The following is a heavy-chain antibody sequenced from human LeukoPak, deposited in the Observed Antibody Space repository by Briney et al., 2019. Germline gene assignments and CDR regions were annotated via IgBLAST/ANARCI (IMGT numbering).Heavy chain of an antibody. CDR1: GYTFTGYY. J-gene: IGHJ4*02. CDR2: INPNSGGT. Sequence: GASVNVSFKASGYTFTGYYMHWVRQAPGQGLEWMGWINPNSGGTNYAQKFQGWVTMTRDTSISTAYMELSRLRSDDTAVYYCARDGSITGTTGEFDYWGQGTLVTVSS. CDR3: ARDGSITGTTGEFDY. V-gene: IGHV1-2*04. D-gene: IGHD1-7*01.